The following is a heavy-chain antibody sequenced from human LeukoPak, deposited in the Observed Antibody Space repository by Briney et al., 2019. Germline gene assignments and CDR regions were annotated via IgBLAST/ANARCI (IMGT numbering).Heavy chain of an antibody. J-gene: IGHJ4*02. CDR1: GGSISSYY. Sequence: PSETLSLTCTVSGGSISSYYWSWIRQPPGKGLEWIGYIYYSGSTNYNPSLKSRVTISVDTSKNQFSLKLSSVTAADTAVYYCARLNYYDSSNLDYWGQGTLVTVSS. D-gene: IGHD3-22*01. CDR2: IYYSGST. CDR3: ARLNYYDSSNLDY. V-gene: IGHV4-59*08.